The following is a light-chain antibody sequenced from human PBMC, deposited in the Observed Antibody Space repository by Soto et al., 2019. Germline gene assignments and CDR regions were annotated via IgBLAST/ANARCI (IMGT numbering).Light chain of an antibody. V-gene: IGLV2-8*01. J-gene: IGLJ1*01. CDR3: SSYAGSNTYV. CDR2: EVS. CDR1: SSDVGGYNY. Sequence: QSVLTQRPSASGSPGQSVTISCTGTSSDVGGYNYVSWYQQHPGKAPRLMIYEVSKRPSGVPDRFSGSKSGSTASLTVSGLQAEDEADYYCSSYAGSNTYVFGTGTKVTVL.